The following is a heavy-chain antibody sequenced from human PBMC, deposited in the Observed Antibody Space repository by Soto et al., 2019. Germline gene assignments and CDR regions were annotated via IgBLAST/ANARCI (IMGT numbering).Heavy chain of an antibody. CDR2: INHSGST. CDR3: ARGLLRSIAAAGPGYFSY. Sequence: LTCSVYGGSFSGYYWSGIRQPPGKGLEWIGEINHSGSTNYNPSLKSRVTISVDTSKNQFSLKLSSVTAADTAVYDCARGLLRSIAAAGPGYFSYRGQGTPVTVSS. CDR1: GGSFSGYY. V-gene: IGHV4-34*01. D-gene: IGHD6-13*01. J-gene: IGHJ4*02.